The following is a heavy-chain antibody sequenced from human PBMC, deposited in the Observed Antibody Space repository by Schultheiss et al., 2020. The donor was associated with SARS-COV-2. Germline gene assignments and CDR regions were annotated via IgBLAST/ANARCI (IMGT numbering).Heavy chain of an antibody. CDR3: AKGSRDYYDSSGYYAFDI. V-gene: IGHV3-23*01. J-gene: IGHJ3*02. D-gene: IGHD3-22*01. CDR2: ISDSGGST. CDR1: GFTFRSYA. Sequence: GGSLRLSCAASGFTFRSYAMSWVRQAPGKGLEWVSAISDSGGSTYYADSVKGRFTISRDNSKNTLYLQMNSLRAEDTAVYYCAKGSRDYYDSSGYYAFDIWGQGTMVTVSS.